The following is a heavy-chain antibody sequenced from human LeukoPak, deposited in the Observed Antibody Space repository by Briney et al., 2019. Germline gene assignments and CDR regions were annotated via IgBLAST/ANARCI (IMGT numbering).Heavy chain of an antibody. CDR3: ARDSPRDNIVYYYYMDV. CDR1: GASLSRSY. D-gene: IGHD3-16*02. J-gene: IGHJ6*03. Sequence: PSEALSLTCTVSGASLSRSYSSWMRQSARKGLEWSWRIYPSGTTNYNPSLRSRVTISVDKSKNQFSLNLTSVTAADTAIYYCARDSPRDNIVYYYYMDVWGKGTTVTVSS. CDR2: IYPSGTT. V-gene: IGHV4-4*07.